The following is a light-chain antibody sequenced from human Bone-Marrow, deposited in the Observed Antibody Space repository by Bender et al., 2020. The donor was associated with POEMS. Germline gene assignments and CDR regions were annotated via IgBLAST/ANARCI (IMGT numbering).Light chain of an antibody. CDR3: AAWDDSLSGRDV. Sequence: QSVLTQPPSASGTPGQRVIISCSGSSSNIGSNYVYWYQQIPGTSPRLLIYRNNQRPSGVPDRFSASKSGTSASLAISGLRSEDEAHYYCAAWDDSLSGRDVFGGGTKLTVL. V-gene: IGLV1-47*01. J-gene: IGLJ2*01. CDR2: RNN. CDR1: SSNIGSNY.